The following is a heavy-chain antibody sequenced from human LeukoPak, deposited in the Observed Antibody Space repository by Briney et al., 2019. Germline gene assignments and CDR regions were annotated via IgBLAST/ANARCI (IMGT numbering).Heavy chain of an antibody. V-gene: IGHV3-9*01. D-gene: IGHD6-19*01. CDR2: ISWNSGSI. J-gene: IGHJ2*01. Sequence: GGSLRLFCAASGFTFDDYAMHWVRQAPGKGLEGVSGISWNSGSIGYADSVKGRFTISRDNAKNSLYLQMNSLRAEDTALYYCAKEFDGVAGLASSFDLWGRGTLVTVSS. CDR3: AKEFDGVAGLASSFDL. CDR1: GFTFDDYA.